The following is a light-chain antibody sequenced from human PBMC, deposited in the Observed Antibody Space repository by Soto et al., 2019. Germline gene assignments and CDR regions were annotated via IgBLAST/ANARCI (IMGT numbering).Light chain of an antibody. V-gene: IGLV1-36*01. Sequence: QSVLTQPPSVSEAPRQRVTISCSGSSSNIGNNAVNWYQQLPGKAPKLLIYYDDLLPSGVSDRFSGSKSGTSASLAISGLQSDDEADYYCAAWDDSLRVFGTGTKVTVL. CDR3: AAWDDSLRV. CDR1: SSNIGNNA. J-gene: IGLJ1*01. CDR2: YDD.